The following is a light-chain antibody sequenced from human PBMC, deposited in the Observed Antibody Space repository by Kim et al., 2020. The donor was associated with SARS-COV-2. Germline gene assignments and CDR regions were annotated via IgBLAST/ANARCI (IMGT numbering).Light chain of an antibody. Sequence: QSVLTQPPSASGTPGQRVTISCSGSSSNIGSNTVNWYQQFPGTAPQLLIDTDDRRPSGVSDRVSCSKSGTSASLAISALRSEDEAAYYCETGDDSRDVWMFGGGTKVTVL. V-gene: IGLV1-44*01. CDR1: SSNIGSNT. J-gene: IGLJ3*02. CDR3: ETGDDSRDVWM. CDR2: TDD.